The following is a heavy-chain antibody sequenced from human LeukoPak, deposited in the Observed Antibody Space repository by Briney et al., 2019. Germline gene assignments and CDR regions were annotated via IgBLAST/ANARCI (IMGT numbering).Heavy chain of an antibody. Sequence: ASVKVSCKASGYTFTSYDINWVRQATGQGLEWMGWMNPDSGNTGYAQKFQGRVTMTRNTSISTAYMELSSLRSEDTAVYYCARDAVLLWFGESHANYYYMDVWGKGTTVSVSS. J-gene: IGHJ6*03. V-gene: IGHV1-8*01. CDR1: GYTFTSYD. CDR3: ARDAVLLWFGESHANYYYMDV. D-gene: IGHD3-10*01. CDR2: MNPDSGNT.